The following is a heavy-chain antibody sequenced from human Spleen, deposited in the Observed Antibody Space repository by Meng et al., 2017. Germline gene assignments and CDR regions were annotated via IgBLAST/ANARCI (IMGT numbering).Heavy chain of an antibody. CDR2: IYYSGTT. CDR1: GGSISIYY. D-gene: IGHD3-10*01. J-gene: IGHJ5*02. Sequence: VQLQASGPGLVNPSATLSLTCTVSGGSISIYYWSWIRQPPGKGLEWIGYIYYSGTTNYNPSLKSRVTISLDTSKNQFSLKLTSVIAADTAVYYCARGWYYGSGKGNWFDPWGQGTLVTVSS. CDR3: ARGWYYGSGKGNWFDP. V-gene: IGHV4-59*01.